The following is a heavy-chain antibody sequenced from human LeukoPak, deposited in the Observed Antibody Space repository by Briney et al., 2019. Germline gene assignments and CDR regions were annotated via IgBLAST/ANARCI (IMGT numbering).Heavy chain of an antibody. CDR1: GYTFTSYG. CDR2: ISAYNGNT. J-gene: IGHJ4*02. Sequence: GASVKVSCKASGYTFTSYGISWVRQAPGQGLEWMGWISAYNGNTNYAQKLQGRVTMTTDTSTSTAYMELRSLRSDDTAVYYCAREWVGFWSGYWSGSGFDYWGQGTLVTVSS. V-gene: IGHV1-18*01. D-gene: IGHD3-3*01. CDR3: AREWVGFWSGYWSGSGFDY.